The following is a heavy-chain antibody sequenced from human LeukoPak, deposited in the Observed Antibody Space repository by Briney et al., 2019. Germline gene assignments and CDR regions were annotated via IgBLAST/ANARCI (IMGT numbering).Heavy chain of an antibody. J-gene: IGHJ4*02. D-gene: IGHD3-10*01. CDR1: GFTFSSYA. CDR2: ITGSGGGT. V-gene: IGHV3-23*01. CDR3: AKDGGSFGDFDY. Sequence: GGSLRVSCAASGFTFSSYAMMWLRQAPERGLEWVSAITGSGGGTYYADSVKGRFTISRDNSKNTLYLQMNSLRPEDTAVYYCAKDGGSFGDFDYWGQGTLVTVSS.